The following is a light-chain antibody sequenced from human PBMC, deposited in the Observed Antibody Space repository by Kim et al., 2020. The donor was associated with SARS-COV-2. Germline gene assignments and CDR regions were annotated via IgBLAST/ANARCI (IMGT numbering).Light chain of an antibody. Sequence: SYELTHPPSVSVSPGQTASITCSGDKLGDKYACWYQQKPGQSPVLVIYQDSKRPSGIPERFSGSNSGNTATLTISGTQAMDEADYYCQAWDSSINYVFGTGTKVTVL. J-gene: IGLJ1*01. CDR3: QAWDSSINYV. CDR1: KLGDKY. CDR2: QDS. V-gene: IGLV3-1*01.